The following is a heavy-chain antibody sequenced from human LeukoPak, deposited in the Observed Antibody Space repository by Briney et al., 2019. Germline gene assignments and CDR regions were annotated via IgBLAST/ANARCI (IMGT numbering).Heavy chain of an antibody. CDR2: ISYDGSNK. CDR3: AKGDPPGSGNLSDY. CDR1: GFTFSSYA. D-gene: IGHD3-10*01. J-gene: IGHJ4*02. V-gene: IGHV3-30-3*01. Sequence: PGGSLRLSCAASGFTFSSYAMHWVRQAPGKGLEWVAVISYDGSNKYYADSVKGRFTISRDNSKNTLYLQMNSLRAEDTAVYYCAKGDPPGSGNLSDYWGQGTLITVSS.